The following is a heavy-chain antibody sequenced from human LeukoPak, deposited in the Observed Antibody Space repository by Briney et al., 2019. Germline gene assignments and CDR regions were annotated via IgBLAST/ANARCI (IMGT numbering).Heavy chain of an antibody. J-gene: IGHJ5*02. CDR3: ARDQRAAAGRRHNWFDP. Sequence: PAETLSLNCTVFGGAISRSSYYWGWIRQPPGKGLEWIGSIYYSGSTYCNPSLKSRVTMSVDTSKNQFSLKLSSVTAADTAVYYCARDQRAAAGRRHNWFDPWGQGTLVTVSS. CDR1: GGAISRSSYY. V-gene: IGHV4-39*07. D-gene: IGHD6-13*01. CDR2: IYYSGST.